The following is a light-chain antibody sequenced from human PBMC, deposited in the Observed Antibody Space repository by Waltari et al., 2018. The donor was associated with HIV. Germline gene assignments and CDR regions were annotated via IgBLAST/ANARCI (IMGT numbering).Light chain of an antibody. CDR2: AAS. CDR1: QSISTY. Sequence: DIQMTQSPSSLSASVGDRVTITCRASQSISTYLNWFQHKPGKAPKLLIYAASSLQSGVPSRFSGSGSVTDFTLTISSLQPEDFATYYCQQSYITPLTFGPGTKVDIK. J-gene: IGKJ3*01. V-gene: IGKV1-39*01. CDR3: QQSYITPLT.